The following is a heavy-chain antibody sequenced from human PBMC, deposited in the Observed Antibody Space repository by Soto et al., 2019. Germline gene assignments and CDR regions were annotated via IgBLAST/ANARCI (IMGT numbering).Heavy chain of an antibody. CDR3: ARDFPTYSSGWYEVKLKDAFDI. CDR2: ISNDGNTN. V-gene: IGHV3-30*03. J-gene: IGHJ3*02. CDR1: GFTFSAYG. Sequence: PGGSLRLSCVASGFTFSAYGMHWVRQSPGKGLEWVAAISNDGNTNYYADSVKGRFTISRDNAKNSLYLQMNSLRAEDTAVYYCARDFPTYSSGWYEVKLKDAFDIWGQGTMVTVSS. D-gene: IGHD6-19*01.